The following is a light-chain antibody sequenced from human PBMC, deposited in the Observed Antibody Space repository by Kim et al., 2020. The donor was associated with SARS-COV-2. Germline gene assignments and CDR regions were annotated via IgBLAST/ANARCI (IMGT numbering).Light chain of an antibody. CDR1: SLRSYY. CDR3: DSRDISGDHRV. Sequence: ALGQTVRITGQGDSLRSYYASWYQQKPGQAPVLVIFGKNNRPSGIPDRFSGSSSGNTASLTITGAQAEDEADYYCDSRDISGDHRVFGGGTKLTVL. CDR2: GKN. V-gene: IGLV3-19*01. J-gene: IGLJ2*01.